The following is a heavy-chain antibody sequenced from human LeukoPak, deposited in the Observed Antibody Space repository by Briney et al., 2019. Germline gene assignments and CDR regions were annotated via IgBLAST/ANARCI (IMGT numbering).Heavy chain of an antibody. V-gene: IGHV1-2*02. CDR1: GYTFTGYY. Sequence: ASVKVSCKASGYTFTGYYMHWVRQAPGQGLEWMGWINPNSGGTNYAQKFQGRVTMTRDTSISTAYMKLSRLRSDDTAVYYCARGGGSGTNRYYYYYYMDVWGKGTTVTISS. D-gene: IGHD3-10*01. J-gene: IGHJ6*03. CDR3: ARGGGSGTNRYYYYYYMDV. CDR2: INPNSGGT.